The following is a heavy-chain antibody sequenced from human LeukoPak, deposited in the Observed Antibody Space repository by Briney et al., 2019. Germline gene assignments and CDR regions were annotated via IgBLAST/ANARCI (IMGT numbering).Heavy chain of an antibody. V-gene: IGHV4-61*02. J-gene: IGHJ5*02. CDR1: GGSISSGSYY. Sequence: SQTLSLTCTVSGGSISSGSYYWSWIRQPAGKGLEWIGRIYTSGSTNYNPSLKSRVTISVDTSKNQFSLKLSSVTAADTAVYYCARGLDTAMAAWGQGTLVTVSS. CDR3: ARGLDTAMAA. CDR2: IYTSGST. D-gene: IGHD5-18*01.